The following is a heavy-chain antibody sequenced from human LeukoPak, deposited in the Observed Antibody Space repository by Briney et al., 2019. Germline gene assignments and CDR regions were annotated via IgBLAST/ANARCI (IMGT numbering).Heavy chain of an antibody. V-gene: IGHV1-2*02. CDR3: ARASSGFEGYFDY. CDR1: GYIFTAYY. D-gene: IGHD3-22*01. CDR2: VNPNTGGT. J-gene: IGHJ4*02. Sequence: GASVKVSCRASGYIFTAYYMHWVRQAPGQGLEWMGWVNPNTGGTNFAQKFQGRVTMTRDTSISTAYMEVSRLRSDDAAVYYCARASSGFEGYFDYWGQGTLVTVSS.